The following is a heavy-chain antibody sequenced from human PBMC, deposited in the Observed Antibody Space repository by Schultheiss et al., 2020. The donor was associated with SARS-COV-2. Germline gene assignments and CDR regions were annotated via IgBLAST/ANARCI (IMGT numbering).Heavy chain of an antibody. J-gene: IGHJ5*02. CDR2: ISHNGST. D-gene: IGHD3/OR15-3a*01. Sequence: GSLRLSCALYGGSFSGYSWTWIRQPPGKGLEWIGEISHNGSTKYNPSLESRVAISLDTAKNQFSLKLTSVTAADTSLYYCARSFQLILPQASWFDPWGQGTLVTVSS. CDR1: GGSFSGYS. V-gene: IGHV4-34*01. CDR3: ARSFQLILPQASWFDP.